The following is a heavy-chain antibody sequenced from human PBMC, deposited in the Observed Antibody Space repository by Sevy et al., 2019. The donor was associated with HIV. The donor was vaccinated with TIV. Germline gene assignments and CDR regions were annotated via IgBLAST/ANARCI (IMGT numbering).Heavy chain of an antibody. D-gene: IGHD3-22*01. V-gene: IGHV3-48*03. Sequence: GESLKISCTASGFTFSSYEMNWVRQAPGKGLEWVSSIISSGDTIYYADSVKGRFTVSRDNAKNSLVLQMNSLRAEDTAIYYCARGPHYYYDSSSFFEYWGQGTLVTVSS. CDR1: GFTFSSYE. CDR3: ARGPHYYYDSSSFFEY. CDR2: IISSGDTI. J-gene: IGHJ4*02.